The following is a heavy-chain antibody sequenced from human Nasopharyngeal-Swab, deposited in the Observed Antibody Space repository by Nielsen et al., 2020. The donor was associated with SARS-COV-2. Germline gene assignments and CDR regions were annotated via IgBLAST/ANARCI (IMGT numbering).Heavy chain of an antibody. CDR3: AAEDYGDYPVDDAFDI. CDR2: IVVGSGNT. CDR1: GFTFTSSA. J-gene: IGHJ3*02. Sequence: SVKVSCKASGFTFTSSAVQWVRQALGQRLEWIGWIVVGSGNTNYAQKFQERVTITRDMSTSTAYMELSSLRSEDTAVYYCAAEDYGDYPVDDAFDIWGQGTMVTVSS. V-gene: IGHV1-58*01. D-gene: IGHD4-17*01.